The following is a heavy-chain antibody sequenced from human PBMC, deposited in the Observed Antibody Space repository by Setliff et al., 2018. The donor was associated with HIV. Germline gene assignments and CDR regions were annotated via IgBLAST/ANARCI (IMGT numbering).Heavy chain of an antibody. CDR1: GFSISSNYY. CDR2: IYYSGST. D-gene: IGHD3-22*01. J-gene: IGHJ4*02. CDR3: ARHSGLGGYYSPFDY. V-gene: IGHV4-39*01. Sequence: SETLSLTCNVSGFSISSNYYWGWVRQPPGKGLEWIGTIYYSGSTYYNPSLKSRVTISVDTSKNQFSLKLSSVTAADTTVYYCARHSGLGGYYSPFDYWGPGTLVTVSS.